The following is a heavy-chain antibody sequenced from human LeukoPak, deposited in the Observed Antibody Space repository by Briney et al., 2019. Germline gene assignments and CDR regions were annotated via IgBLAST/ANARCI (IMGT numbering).Heavy chain of an antibody. J-gene: IGHJ4*02. CDR1: GFTFSSYS. Sequence: GGSLRLSCAASGFTFSSYSMNWVRQAPGKGLEWVSSISSSNSYIYYADSVKGRFTISRDNAKNSLYLQMNSLRAEDTAVYYCARDRGSDSSGYYYPMPIDYWGQGTLVTVSS. CDR3: ARDRGSDSSGYYYPMPIDY. CDR2: ISSSNSYI. V-gene: IGHV3-21*01. D-gene: IGHD3-22*01.